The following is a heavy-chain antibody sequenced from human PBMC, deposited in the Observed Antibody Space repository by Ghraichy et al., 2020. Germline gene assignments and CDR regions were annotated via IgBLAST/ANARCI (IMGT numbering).Heavy chain of an antibody. CDR1: GFTFHNYG. CDR2: IWYDGSNK. V-gene: IGHV3-33*01. J-gene: IGHJ6*02. CDR3: ARVWPSGSAMYV. D-gene: IGHD2-15*01. Sequence: GGSLRLSCAASGFTFHNYGMNWVRQAPGEGLEWVALIWYDGSNKYYRDSVKGRFTISRDNSKNTLFLQLNSLRPEDTAVYYCARVWPSGSAMYVWGPGATVTVSS.